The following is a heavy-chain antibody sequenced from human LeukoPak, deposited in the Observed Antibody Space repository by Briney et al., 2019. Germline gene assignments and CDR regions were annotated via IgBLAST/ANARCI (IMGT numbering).Heavy chain of an antibody. V-gene: IGHV3-74*01. CDR2: INGDASTT. CDR3: ARDRGSPDAFNI. CDR1: GFTFSPYC. Sequence: GGSVRLSCAASGFTFSPYCMHWVRQAPGKGLVWVSHINGDASTTIYADSVKGRFTISRDNARNTLYLQMNSLRAEDTAVYYCARDRGSPDAFNIWGQGTMVTVSS. J-gene: IGHJ3*02. D-gene: IGHD1-26*01.